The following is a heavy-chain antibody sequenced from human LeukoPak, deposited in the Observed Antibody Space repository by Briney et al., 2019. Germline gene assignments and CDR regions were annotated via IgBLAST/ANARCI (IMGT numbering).Heavy chain of an antibody. CDR2: ISSSSSYI. Sequence: GGSLRLSRAASGFTFSSYSMNWVRQAPGKGLEWVSSISSSSSYIYYADSVKGRFTISRDNAKNSLYLQMNSLRAEDTAVYYCARDLTVAGTPNWFDPWGQGTLVTVSS. CDR1: GFTFSSYS. V-gene: IGHV3-21*01. D-gene: IGHD6-19*01. J-gene: IGHJ5*02. CDR3: ARDLTVAGTPNWFDP.